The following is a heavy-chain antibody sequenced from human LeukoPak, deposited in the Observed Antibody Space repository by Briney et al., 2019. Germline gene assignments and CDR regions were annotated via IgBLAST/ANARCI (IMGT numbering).Heavy chain of an antibody. CDR2: ISYDGSNK. Sequence: GGSLRPSCAASGFTFSSYGMHWVRQAPGKGLEWVAVISYDGSNKYYADSVKGRFTISRDNSKNTLYLQMNSLRAEDTAVYYCAKGDCSSTSCLPFDYWGQGTLVTVSS. V-gene: IGHV3-30*18. D-gene: IGHD2-2*01. CDR3: AKGDCSSTSCLPFDY. CDR1: GFTFSSYG. J-gene: IGHJ4*02.